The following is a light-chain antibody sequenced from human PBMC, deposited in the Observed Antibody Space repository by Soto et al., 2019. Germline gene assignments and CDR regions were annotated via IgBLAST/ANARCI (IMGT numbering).Light chain of an antibody. V-gene: IGKV1-9*01. CDR3: QQSYSTPRT. CDR2: DAS. Sequence: QLTQSPSSLSASVGARVTITCLASQGVSSYLGWYQQKPGKAPNLLIYDASTLHSGVPSRFSGGGSGTDFTLTISSLQPDDFATYYCQQSYSTPRTFGQGTKVDIK. CDR1: QGVSSY. J-gene: IGKJ1*01.